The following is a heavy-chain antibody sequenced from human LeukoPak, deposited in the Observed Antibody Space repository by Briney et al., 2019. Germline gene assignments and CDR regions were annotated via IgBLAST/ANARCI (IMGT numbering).Heavy chain of an antibody. CDR1: GYTFTSYD. CDR3: ARALYLDHYDSSGYYYYMDV. CDR2: MNPNSGNT. J-gene: IGHJ6*03. Sequence: ASVKVSCKASGYTFTSYDINWVRQATGQGLEWMGWMNPNSGNTGYAQKFQGRVTITRNTSISTAYMELSSLRSEDTAVYYCARALYLDHYDSSGYYYYMDVWGKGTTVTVSS. D-gene: IGHD3-22*01. V-gene: IGHV1-8*03.